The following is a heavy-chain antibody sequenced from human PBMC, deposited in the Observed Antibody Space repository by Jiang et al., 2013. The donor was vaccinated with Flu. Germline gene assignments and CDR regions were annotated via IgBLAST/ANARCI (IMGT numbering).Heavy chain of an antibody. CDR3: SRDGYIPYYVDH. Sequence: GLEWMGRIIPILNITNYAQKFQGRVTIIADKSTTTAYMELNSLRSEDTAVYYCSRDGYIPYYVDHWGQGTLVTVSS. J-gene: IGHJ4*02. D-gene: IGHD5-24*01. V-gene: IGHV1-69*04. CDR2: IIPILNIT.